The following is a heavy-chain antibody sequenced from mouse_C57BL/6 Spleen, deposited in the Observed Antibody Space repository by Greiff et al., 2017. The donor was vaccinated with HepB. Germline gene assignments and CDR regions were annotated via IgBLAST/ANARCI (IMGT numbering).Heavy chain of an antibody. V-gene: IGHV1-66*01. CDR1: GYSFTSYY. J-gene: IGHJ2*01. D-gene: IGHD1-1*01. Sequence: QVHVKQSGPELVKPGASVKISCKASGYSFTSYYIHWVKQRPGQGLEWIGWIYPGSGNTKYNEKFKGKATLTADTSSSTAYMQLSSLTSEDSAVYYCARYGDDYWGQGTTLTVSS. CDR3: ARYGDDY. CDR2: IYPGSGNT.